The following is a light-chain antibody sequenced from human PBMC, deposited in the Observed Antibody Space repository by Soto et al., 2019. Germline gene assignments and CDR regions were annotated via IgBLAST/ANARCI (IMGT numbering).Light chain of an antibody. CDR1: QSVGTY. J-gene: IGKJ1*01. CDR3: QQYNDWPRT. CDR2: GAS. Sequence: EIVMTQSPATLSVSPGERATLSCRASQSVGTYLAWYQQKPGQAPRLLLYGASTRAAGISPRFSGGGSGTEFTLTISSLQSEDCAVYYCQQYNDWPRTFGQGTKVGIK. V-gene: IGKV3-15*01.